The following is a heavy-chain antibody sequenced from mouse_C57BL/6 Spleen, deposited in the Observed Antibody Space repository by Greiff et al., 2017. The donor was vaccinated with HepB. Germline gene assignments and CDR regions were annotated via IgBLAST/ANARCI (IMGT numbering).Heavy chain of an antibody. J-gene: IGHJ4*01. D-gene: IGHD4-1*02. Sequence: EVQLQQSGPELVKPGASVKISCKASGYSFTGYYMHWVKQSSEKSLEWIGEINPSTGGTSYNQKFKGKATLTVDKSSSTAYMQLKSLTSEDSAVYYGARDSTGRDYAMDYWGQGTSVTVSS. CDR3: ARDSTGRDYAMDY. CDR2: INPSTGGT. V-gene: IGHV1-43*01. CDR1: GYSFTGYY.